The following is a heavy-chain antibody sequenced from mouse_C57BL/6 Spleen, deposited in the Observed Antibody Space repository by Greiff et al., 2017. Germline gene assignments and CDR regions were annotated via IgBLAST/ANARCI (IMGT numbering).Heavy chain of an antibody. CDR2: IWTGGGA. J-gene: IGHJ4*01. CDR3: ARAPVVEGAMDD. D-gene: IGHD1-1*01. V-gene: IGHV2-9-1*01. Sequence: QVQLQQSGPGLVAPSQSLSITCTVSGFSLTSYAISWVRQPPGKGLEWLGVIWTGGGANYNSALKSRLGTSKDNAKSQGFVKMNRLQTEGTARYDCARAPVVEGAMDDWGKGTSVTVSS. CDR1: GFSLTSYA.